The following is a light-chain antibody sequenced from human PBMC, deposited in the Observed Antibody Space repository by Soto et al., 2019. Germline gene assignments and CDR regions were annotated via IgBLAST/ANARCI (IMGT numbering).Light chain of an antibody. V-gene: IGKV1-5*01. CDR1: QSISTW. CDR3: QQYDYSLT. J-gene: IGKJ1*01. CDR2: DVS. Sequence: DVQMTQSPSTLSAFVGDRVTITCRASQSISTWLAWYQQKPGRAPRLLIYDVSNLESGVPSRFSGSGSGTEFTLTISSLQPEDFGIYYCQQYDYSLTFGQGTKVDFK.